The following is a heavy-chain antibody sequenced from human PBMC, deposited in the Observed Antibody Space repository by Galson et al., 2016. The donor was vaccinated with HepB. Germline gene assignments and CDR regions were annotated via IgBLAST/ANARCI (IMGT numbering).Heavy chain of an antibody. CDR2: TDGSGGST. CDR3: AKDRYWNRDFDC. J-gene: IGHJ4*02. CDR1: GFTFSTYT. Sequence: SLRLSCAGSGFTFSTYTMSWVRQAPGKGLERVSGTDGSGGSTYYADSVKGRFTISRDNSKSTMYLQMNSLKAEDTAIYYCAKDRYWNRDFDCWGQGTLVTVSS. D-gene: IGHD1-1*01. V-gene: IGHV3-23*01.